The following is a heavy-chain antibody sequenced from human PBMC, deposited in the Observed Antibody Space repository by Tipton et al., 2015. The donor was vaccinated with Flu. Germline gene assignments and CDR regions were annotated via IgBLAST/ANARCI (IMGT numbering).Heavy chain of an antibody. D-gene: IGHD1-14*01. CDR3: ARPGVAEYYFDY. CDR2: INHSGST. CDR1: GGSFSDYY. Sequence: TLSLTCAVYGGSFSDYYWTWLRQPPGKGLEWIGEINHSGSTNYNPSLKSRVTISVDKSKNQFSLKLSSVTAADTAVYYCARPGVAEYYFDYWGQGTLVTVSS. J-gene: IGHJ4*02. V-gene: IGHV4-34*01.